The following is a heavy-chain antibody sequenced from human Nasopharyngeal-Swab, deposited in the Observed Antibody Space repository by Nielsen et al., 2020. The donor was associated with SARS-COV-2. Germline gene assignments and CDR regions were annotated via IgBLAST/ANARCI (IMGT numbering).Heavy chain of an antibody. D-gene: IGHD3-16*01. J-gene: IGHJ4*02. Sequence: GGSLRLSCAASGFTASSNYMSWVRQAPGKGLEWVSVIYSGGSTYYADSVKGRFTISRDNSKNTLYLQMNSLRAEDTAVYYCARGGGDDYVWGSYNYYFDYWGQGTLVTVSS. V-gene: IGHV3-53*01. CDR3: ARGGGDDYVWGSYNYYFDY. CDR1: GFTASSNY. CDR2: IYSGGST.